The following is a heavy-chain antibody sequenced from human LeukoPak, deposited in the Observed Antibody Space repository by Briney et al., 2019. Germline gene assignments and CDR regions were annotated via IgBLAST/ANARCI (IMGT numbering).Heavy chain of an antibody. CDR2: INPNSGGT. D-gene: IGHD2-2*01. V-gene: IGHV1-2*02. J-gene: IGHJ5*02. Sequence: ASVKVSCKASGYTFTGYYMHWVRQAPGQGLEWMGWINPNSGGTNYAQKFQGRVTMTRDTSISTAYMELSRLRSDDTAVYYCAGLVVPAAPVYNWFDPWGQGTLVTVSS. CDR3: AGLVVPAAPVYNWFDP. CDR1: GYTFTGYY.